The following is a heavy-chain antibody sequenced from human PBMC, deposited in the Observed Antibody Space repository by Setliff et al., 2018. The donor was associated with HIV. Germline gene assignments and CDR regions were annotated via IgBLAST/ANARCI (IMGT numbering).Heavy chain of an antibody. V-gene: IGHV4-59*08. CDR2: IYYTGST. J-gene: IGHJ6*03. CDR3: ARTTSLFPGIEAAQPWSYYYYMDV. Sequence: PSETLSLTCTVSGGSISGFYWSWIRQPPGKGLEWMGYIYYTGSTTYNPSLNSRVTISVDTSKNQFSLNLNSVTAADTAVYYRARTTSLFPGIEAAQPWSYYYYMDVWGKGATVTAP. CDR1: GGSISGFY. D-gene: IGHD6-13*01.